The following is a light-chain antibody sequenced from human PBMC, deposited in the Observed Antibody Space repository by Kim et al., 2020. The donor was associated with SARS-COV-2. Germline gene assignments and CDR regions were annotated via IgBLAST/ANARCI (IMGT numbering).Light chain of an antibody. J-gene: IGLJ2*01. Sequence: SVSPRQTAKITCSGDALPKQYAYWYQQKPGQAPVLVIYKDSERPSGIPERFSGSSSGTTVTLTISGVQAEDEADYYCQSADSSAVVFGGGTKVTVL. CDR1: ALPKQY. CDR2: KDS. CDR3: QSADSSAVV. V-gene: IGLV3-25*03.